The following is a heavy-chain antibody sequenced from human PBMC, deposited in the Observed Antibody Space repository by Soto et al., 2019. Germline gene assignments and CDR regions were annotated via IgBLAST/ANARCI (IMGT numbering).Heavy chain of an antibody. CDR3: ARDRTYDFWSGYYTDTFDY. CDR2: VSAYNSNT. Sequence: ASVKGSRKASGFTFTRYCISWVGQAPGQGLERKGWVSAYNSNTNYAQKLHGRVTMTTDSSTSTAYMELRSLRSDDTAVFYCARDRTYDFWSGYYTDTFDYWGQGTLVTVSS. V-gene: IGHV1-18*01. J-gene: IGHJ4*02. CDR1: GFTFTRYC. D-gene: IGHD3-3*01.